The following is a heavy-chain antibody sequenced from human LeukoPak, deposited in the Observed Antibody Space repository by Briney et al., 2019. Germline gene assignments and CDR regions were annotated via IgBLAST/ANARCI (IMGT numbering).Heavy chain of an antibody. Sequence: MASETLSLTCTVSGYSISSSPYSWGSIRKPPGKGLEWIRSNYYSGTTHYNPSLESRLTISIDTSKTQFSLRLSSVTAADTDVYFCARYSLSREDFQDWGQGTLVTVSS. CDR2: NYYSGTT. CDR1: GYSISSSPYS. V-gene: IGHV4-39*07. J-gene: IGHJ1*01. CDR3: ARYSLSREDFQD. D-gene: IGHD6-13*01.